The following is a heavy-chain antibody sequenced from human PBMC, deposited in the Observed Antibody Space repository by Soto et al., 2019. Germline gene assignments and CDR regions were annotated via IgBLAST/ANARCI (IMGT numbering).Heavy chain of an antibody. CDR3: ALALGPTTGLDY. J-gene: IGHJ4*02. V-gene: IGHV4-31*02. Sequence: QVQLQESGPGLVKPSQTLSLTCSVSGASTVSHYHWTWISQPPGKGLEWMGYIYNSGTTFYNPSLTSRLSISMDTSGNQFSLELRSVTAADTAVYYCALALGPTTGLDYWGQGTLVTVSS. CDR1: GASTVSHYH. D-gene: IGHD1-26*01. CDR2: IYNSGTT.